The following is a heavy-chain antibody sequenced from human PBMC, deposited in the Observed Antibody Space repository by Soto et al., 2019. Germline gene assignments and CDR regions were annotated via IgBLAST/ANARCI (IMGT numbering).Heavy chain of an antibody. V-gene: IGHV1-69*05. CDR1: GGTFSSYA. CDR3: ARGGSNGYYYYYGMDV. Sequence: QVQLVQSGAEVKKPGSSVKVSCKASGGTFSSYAISWVRQAPGQGLEWMGGIIPIFGTANYAQKFQGRVTITXXEXTXXAYMELSSLRSEDTAVYYCARGGSNGYYYYYGMDVWGQGTTVTVSS. CDR2: IIPIFGTA. D-gene: IGHD1-26*01. J-gene: IGHJ6*02.